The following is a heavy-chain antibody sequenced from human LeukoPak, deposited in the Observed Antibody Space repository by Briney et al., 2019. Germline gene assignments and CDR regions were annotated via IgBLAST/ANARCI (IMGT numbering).Heavy chain of an antibody. D-gene: IGHD3-3*01. Sequence: GGSLRLSCAASGFTFSSYWMTWVRQAPGKGLEWVANVKTDGSQKYYVDSVKGRFNISRDNAKNSLYLQMNSLRVDDTATYYCARGLLEWLRLETYYFDYWGQGSQVTVSS. CDR2: VKTDGSQK. J-gene: IGHJ4*02. V-gene: IGHV3-7*01. CDR1: GFTFSSYW. CDR3: ARGLLEWLRLETYYFDY.